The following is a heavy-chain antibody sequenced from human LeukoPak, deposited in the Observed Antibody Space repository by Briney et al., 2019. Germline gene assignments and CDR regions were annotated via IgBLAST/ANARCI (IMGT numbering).Heavy chain of an antibody. J-gene: IGHJ6*02. V-gene: IGHV4-34*01. CDR1: GGSFSGYY. Sequence: SSETLSLTCAVYGGSFSGYYWSWIRQPPGKGLEWIGEINHSGSTNYNPSLKSRVTISVDTSKNQFSLKLSSVTAADTAVYYCARAPEQYYGWFGELSVRVNYYGMDVWGQGTTVTVSS. D-gene: IGHD3-10*01. CDR2: INHSGST. CDR3: ARAPEQYYGWFGELSVRVNYYGMDV.